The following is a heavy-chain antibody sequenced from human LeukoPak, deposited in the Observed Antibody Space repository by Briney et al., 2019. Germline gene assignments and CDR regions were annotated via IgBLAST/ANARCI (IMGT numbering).Heavy chain of an antibody. Sequence: PGGSLRLSCAASGFTSTSYWMTWVRQAPGKGLHWVANINHDGTDKNYADSVKGRFTISRDNAKRSVFPQMNSLRAEDTGLYYCAREDWGPRFDPRGQGTLVTVSS. D-gene: IGHD7-27*01. V-gene: IGHV3-7*05. CDR1: GFTSTSYW. CDR3: AREDWGPRFDP. CDR2: INHDGTDK. J-gene: IGHJ5*02.